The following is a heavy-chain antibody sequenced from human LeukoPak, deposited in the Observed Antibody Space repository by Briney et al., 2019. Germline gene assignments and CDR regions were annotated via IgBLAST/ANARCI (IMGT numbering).Heavy chain of an antibody. CDR2: ISSSSSAI. J-gene: IGHJ4*02. CDR3: AREHEYCTGGSCSFDY. V-gene: IGHV3-48*01. CDR1: GITFSRHS. Sequence: HAGGSQRLSCAASGITFSRHSMNWVRQFPGKGLEWVSYISSSSSAIYYADSVKGRFTISKDNTKNSLYLQMNSLRAEDTAVYYCAREHEYCTGGSCSFDYWGQGTLVTVSS. D-gene: IGHD2-15*01.